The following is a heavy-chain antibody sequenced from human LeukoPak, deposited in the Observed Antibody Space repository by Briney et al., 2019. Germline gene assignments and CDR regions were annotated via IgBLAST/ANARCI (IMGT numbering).Heavy chain of an antibody. J-gene: IGHJ2*01. CDR2: INHSGST. Sequence: SQTLSLTCTVSGGSISSGGYYWSWIRQPPGKGLEWIGEINHSGSTNYNPSLKSRVTISVDTSKNQFSLKLSSVAAADTAVYYCARAGGSNFWYFDPWGRGTLVTVSS. CDR1: GGSISSGGYY. CDR3: ARAGGSNFWYFDP. V-gene: IGHV4-30-2*01. D-gene: IGHD1-26*01.